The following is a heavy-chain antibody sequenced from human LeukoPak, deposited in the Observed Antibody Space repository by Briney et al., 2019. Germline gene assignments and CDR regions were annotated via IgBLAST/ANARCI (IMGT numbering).Heavy chain of an antibody. D-gene: IGHD5/OR15-5a*01. CDR1: AFTFSFYE. CDR2: ISSDGNSI. CDR3: ARVSTNYFDY. Sequence: GSLRLSCAASAFTFSFYEMSWVRQAPEMGLEWVAYISSDGNSIHYADSVKGRFTISRDNAKESLYLHINSLRAEDTAIYYCARVSTNYFDYWAREPWSPSPQ. J-gene: IGHJ4*02. V-gene: IGHV3-48*03.